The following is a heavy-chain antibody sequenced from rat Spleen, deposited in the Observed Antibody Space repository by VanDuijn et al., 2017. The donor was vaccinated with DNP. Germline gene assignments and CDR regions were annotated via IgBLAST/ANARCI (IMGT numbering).Heavy chain of an antibody. J-gene: IGHJ4*01. CDR2: IIYDGSRT. CDR3: TREMIIITPSAMDA. D-gene: IGHD1-12*02. V-gene: IGHV5S10*01. Sequence: EVQLVESGGGLVQPGRSLKLSCAASGFTFSDYNMAWVRQAPKKGLEWVATIIYDGSRTYYRDSVKGRLTISRDNAKSTLYLQMNSLRSEDTATYYCTREMIIITPSAMDAWGQGISVTVSS. CDR1: GFTFSDYN.